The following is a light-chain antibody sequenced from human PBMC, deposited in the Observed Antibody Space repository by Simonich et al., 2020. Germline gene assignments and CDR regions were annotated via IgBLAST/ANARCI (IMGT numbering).Light chain of an antibody. CDR1: SSDVGGYNY. CDR3: CSYAGSSTVV. J-gene: IGLJ2*01. CDR2: DVS. Sequence: QSALTQPASVSGSPGQSITISCTGTSSDVGGYNYVSWYQQHPGKAPTLMIYDVSNRPSGFSNRFSGSKSGNTASLTISGLQAEDEADYYCCSYAGSSTVVFGGGTKLTVL. V-gene: IGLV2-14*03.